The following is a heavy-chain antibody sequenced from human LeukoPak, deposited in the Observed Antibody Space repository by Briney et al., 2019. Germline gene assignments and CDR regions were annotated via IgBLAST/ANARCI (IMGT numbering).Heavy chain of an antibody. CDR1: GGSFSGYY. Sequence: SETLSLTCAVYGGSFSGYYWSWIRQPPGKGLEWIGEINHSGSTNYNPSLKSRVTISVDTSKNQFSLKLSSMTAADTAVYYCARGGEWELADFDYWGQGTLVTVSS. V-gene: IGHV4-34*01. CDR3: ARGGEWELADFDY. CDR2: INHSGST. D-gene: IGHD1-26*01. J-gene: IGHJ4*02.